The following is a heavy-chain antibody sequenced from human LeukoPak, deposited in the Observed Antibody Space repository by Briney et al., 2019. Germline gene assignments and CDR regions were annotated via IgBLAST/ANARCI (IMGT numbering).Heavy chain of an antibody. CDR1: GGTFSSYA. CDR2: IIPIFGTA. V-gene: IGHV1-69*05. Sequence: GSSVKVSCKASGGTFSSYAISWVRQAPGQGLEWMGGIIPIFGTANYTQKFQGRVTITTDESTSTAYMELSSLRSEDTAVYYCARARITIFGVGTNRAVNYMDVWGKGTTVTVSS. J-gene: IGHJ6*03. CDR3: ARARITIFGVGTNRAVNYMDV. D-gene: IGHD3-3*01.